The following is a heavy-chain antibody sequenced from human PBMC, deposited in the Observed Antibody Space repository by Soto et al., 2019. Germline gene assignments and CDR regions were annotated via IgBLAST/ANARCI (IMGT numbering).Heavy chain of an antibody. V-gene: IGHV4-61*01. D-gene: IGHD6-19*01. Sequence: QVQLQESGPGLVKPSETLSLTCTVSGGSVSSGSYYWSWIRQPPGKGLEWIGYIYYSGSTNYNPSLKSRVTISVDTSKNQFSLKLSSVTAADTAVYYCARGLSDFDYWGQGTLVTVSS. CDR3: ARGLSDFDY. CDR2: IYYSGST. CDR1: GGSVSSGSYY. J-gene: IGHJ4*02.